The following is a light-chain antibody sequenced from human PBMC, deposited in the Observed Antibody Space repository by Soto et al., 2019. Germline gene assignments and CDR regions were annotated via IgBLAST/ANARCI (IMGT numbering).Light chain of an antibody. CDR3: ASYAGSINWV. V-gene: IGLV2-8*01. CDR2: EVS. CDR1: SSDVGGYNY. J-gene: IGLJ3*02. Sequence: QSVLTQPPSASGSPGQSVTISCTGTSSDVGGYNYVSWYQQHPGKAPKLMVFEVSKRPSGVPDRFSGSKSGNTASLTVSGLQAEDEADYYCASYAGSINWVFGGGTKPTVL.